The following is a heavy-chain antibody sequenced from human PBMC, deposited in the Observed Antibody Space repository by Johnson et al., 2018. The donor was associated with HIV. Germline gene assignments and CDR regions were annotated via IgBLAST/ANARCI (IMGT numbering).Heavy chain of an antibody. Sequence: VQLVESGGGLVQPGGSLRLSCAASGFTVSSNSMSWVRQAPGKGLEWVSVIYSGGSTYYADSVKCRFTISRDNSKNTLYLQMNSLRAEDTAVYYCARGSYYDSSGDAFDIWGQGTMVTVSS. CDR2: IYSGGST. CDR3: ARGSYYDSSGDAFDI. V-gene: IGHV3-66*02. D-gene: IGHD3-22*01. CDR1: GFTVSSNS. J-gene: IGHJ3*02.